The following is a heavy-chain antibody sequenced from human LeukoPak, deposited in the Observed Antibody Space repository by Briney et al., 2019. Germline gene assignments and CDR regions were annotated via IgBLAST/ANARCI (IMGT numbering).Heavy chain of an antibody. CDR2: IYYSGST. CDR1: GGSISSYY. V-gene: IGHV4-59*01. D-gene: IGHD3-22*01. Sequence: PSETLSLTCTVSGGSISSYYWGWIRQPPGKGLEWIGYIYYSGSTNYNPSLKSRVTISVDTSKNQFSLKLSSVTAADTAVYYCASEYYYDSSGTGDAFDIWGQGTMVTVSS. CDR3: ASEYYYDSSGTGDAFDI. J-gene: IGHJ3*02.